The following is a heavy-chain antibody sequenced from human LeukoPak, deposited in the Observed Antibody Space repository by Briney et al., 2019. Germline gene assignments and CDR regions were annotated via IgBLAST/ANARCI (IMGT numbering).Heavy chain of an antibody. CDR3: AKDGSMSIAARRVYYYGMDV. Sequence: PGGSLRLSCAASGFTFSSYSMNWVRQAPGKGLEWVSSISSSSSYIYYADSVKGRFTISRDNSKNTLYLQMNSLRAEDTAVYYCAKDGSMSIAARRVYYYGMDVWGQGTTVTVSS. CDR1: GFTFSSYS. D-gene: IGHD6-6*01. V-gene: IGHV3-21*04. CDR2: ISSSSSYI. J-gene: IGHJ6*02.